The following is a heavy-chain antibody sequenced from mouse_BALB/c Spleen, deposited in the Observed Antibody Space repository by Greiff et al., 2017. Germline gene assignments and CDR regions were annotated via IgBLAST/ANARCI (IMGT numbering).Heavy chain of an antibody. CDR2: ISYDGSN. Sequence: DVKLQESGPGLVKPSQSLSLTCSVTGYSITSGYYWNWIRQFPGNKLEWMGYISYDGSNNYNPSLKNRISITRDTSKNQFFLKLNSVTTEDTATYYCARVITTVVATGGYFDYWGQGTTLTVSS. V-gene: IGHV3-6*02. CDR3: ARVITTVVATGGYFDY. D-gene: IGHD1-1*01. CDR1: GYSITSGYY. J-gene: IGHJ2*01.